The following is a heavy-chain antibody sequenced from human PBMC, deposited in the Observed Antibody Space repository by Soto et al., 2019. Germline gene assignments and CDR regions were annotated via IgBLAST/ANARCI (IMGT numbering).Heavy chain of an antibody. CDR3: VRHVPAAGYYYGMDA. J-gene: IGHJ6*02. V-gene: IGHV1-69*05. CDR1: GGTFSSYA. CDR2: IIPILGTA. Sequence: QVQLVQSGAEVKKPGSSVKVSCKASGGTFSSYAISWVRQAPGQGLEWMGGIIPILGTANYAQKFQGRVTITPDESTSTAYMELSSLRSEDTAVYNCVRHVPAAGYYYGMDAWGQGTTVTVSS. D-gene: IGHD2-2*01.